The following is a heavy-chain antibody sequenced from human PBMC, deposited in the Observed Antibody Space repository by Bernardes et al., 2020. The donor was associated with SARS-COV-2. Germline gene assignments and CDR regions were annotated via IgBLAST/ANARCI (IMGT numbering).Heavy chain of an antibody. CDR3: ARIIREPDVDIVAAMGGYYYYGMDV. CDR1: GYTFTSYG. Sequence: ASVKVSCKASGYTFTSYGISWVRQAPGQGLEWMGWISAYNGNTNYAQKLQGRVTMTTDTSTSTAYMELRSLRSDDTAVYYCARIIREPDVDIVAAMGGYYYYGMDVWGQGTTVTVSS. J-gene: IGHJ6*01. V-gene: IGHV1-18*01. CDR2: ISAYNGNT. D-gene: IGHD5-12*01.